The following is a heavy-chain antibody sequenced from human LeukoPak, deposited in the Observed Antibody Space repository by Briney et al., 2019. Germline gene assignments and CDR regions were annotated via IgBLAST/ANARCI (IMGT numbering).Heavy chain of an antibody. V-gene: IGHV4-34*01. CDR3: ATINRFRFIVGATEAFEI. Sequence: SETLSPTCAVYGGSFSGYYWGWIRQPPGKGLEWIGGIYHSGSTYYNPSLKSRVTISVDTSKNQFTLKLSSVTAADTAVYYCATINRFRFIVGATEAFEIWGQGTMVTVSS. CDR2: IYHSGST. J-gene: IGHJ3*02. D-gene: IGHD1-26*01. CDR1: GGSFSGYY.